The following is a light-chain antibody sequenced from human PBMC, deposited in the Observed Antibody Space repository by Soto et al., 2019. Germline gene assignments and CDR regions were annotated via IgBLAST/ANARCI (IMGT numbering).Light chain of an antibody. Sequence: DIQMTQSPSSVSASVGDRVTITCRASQGITSWLAWYQQKPGKAPKLLIYRASNLQSGVPSRFSGSGSGTDFTLTISGLQPAEFATYYCQQTTSFPLTFGGGTKVEIK. CDR1: QGITSW. J-gene: IGKJ4*01. CDR2: RAS. CDR3: QQTTSFPLT. V-gene: IGKV1-12*01.